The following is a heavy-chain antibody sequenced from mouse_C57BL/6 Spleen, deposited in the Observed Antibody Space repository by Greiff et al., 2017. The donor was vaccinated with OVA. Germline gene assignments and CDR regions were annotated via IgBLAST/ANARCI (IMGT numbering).Heavy chain of an antibody. Sequence: QVQLQQPGAELVKPGASVKLSCKASGYTFTSYWMQWVKQRPGRGLEWIGRIDPNSGGTKYNEKFKGKATLTVDKPSSTAYMQLSSLTSEDSAVYYCARGDPMSHYAMDYWGQGTSVTVSS. V-gene: IGHV1-62-3*01. CDR1: GYTFTSYW. J-gene: IGHJ4*01. CDR2: IDPNSGGT. CDR3: ARGDPMSHYAMDY. D-gene: IGHD2-3*01.